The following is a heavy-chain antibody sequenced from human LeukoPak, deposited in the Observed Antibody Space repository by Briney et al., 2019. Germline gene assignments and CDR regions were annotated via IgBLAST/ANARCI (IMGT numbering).Heavy chain of an antibody. D-gene: IGHD5-12*01. V-gene: IGHV3-11*04. J-gene: IGHJ4*02. CDR3: VRETGWLFDF. Sequence: GGSLRLSCAATGFSFRDRYMSWIRQTPGKGMEWVAYISPNSDNIHYADSVKGRFTISRDNAKNSLFLQVNSLRAEDTAVYYCVRETGWLFDFWGQGTLVIVSS. CDR2: ISPNSDNI. CDR1: GFSFRDRY.